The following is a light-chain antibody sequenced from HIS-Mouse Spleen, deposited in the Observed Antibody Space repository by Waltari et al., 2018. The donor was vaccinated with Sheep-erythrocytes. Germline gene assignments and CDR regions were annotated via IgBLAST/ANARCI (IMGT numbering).Light chain of an antibody. Sequence: QSALTQPASVSGSPGQSITISCPGTSSDVGRYNLVSWYQQHPGKAPKLMIYEGSKRPSWVSNRFSGSKSGNTASLTISGLQAEDEADYYCCSYAGSSTPWVFGGGTKLTVL. CDR3: CSYAGSSTPWV. CDR1: SSDVGRYNL. CDR2: EGS. J-gene: IGLJ3*02. V-gene: IGLV2-23*01.